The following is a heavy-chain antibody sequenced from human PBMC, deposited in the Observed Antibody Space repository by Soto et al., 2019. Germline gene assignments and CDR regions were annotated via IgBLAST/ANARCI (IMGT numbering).Heavy chain of an antibody. CDR1: GGSFSGYY. Sequence: SETLSLTCAVYGGSFSGYYWSWIRQPPGKGLEWIGEINHSGSTNYNPSLKSRVTISVDTSKNQFSLKLSSVTAADTAVYYCARGNGVIVDIVATGHLEYWGQGTLVTVSS. CDR3: ARGNGVIVDIVATGHLEY. CDR2: INHSGST. V-gene: IGHV4-34*01. J-gene: IGHJ4*02. D-gene: IGHD5-12*01.